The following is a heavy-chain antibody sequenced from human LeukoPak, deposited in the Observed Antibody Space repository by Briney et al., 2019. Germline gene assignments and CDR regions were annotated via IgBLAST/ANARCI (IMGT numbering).Heavy chain of an antibody. Sequence: PGGSLRLSCAASGFTFSSYWMSWVRQAPGKGLEWVASIKQDGGEKYYVDSVKGRFTISRDNAKNSLYLQMNSLRAEDTAVYYCASLYSYGPFDAFDIWGQGTMVTVSS. J-gene: IGHJ3*02. V-gene: IGHV3-7*01. CDR1: GFTFSSYW. CDR2: IKQDGGEK. D-gene: IGHD5-18*01. CDR3: ASLYSYGPFDAFDI.